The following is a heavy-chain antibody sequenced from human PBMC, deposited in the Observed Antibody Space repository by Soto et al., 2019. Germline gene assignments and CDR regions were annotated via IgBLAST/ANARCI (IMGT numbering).Heavy chain of an antibody. D-gene: IGHD2-15*01. CDR3: ARQGNSSHYYHYCDMDV. Sequence: LGESLKISCKGSGDSLDNHWIAWVRQMPGKGLEWMGSIYPRDSDTRYSPSFQGQVTISVDKSIITAYLQWGSLKASDAAIYYCARQGNSSHYYHYCDMDVWGQGTTVTVSS. CDR2: IYPRDSDT. CDR1: GDSLDNHW. J-gene: IGHJ6*02. V-gene: IGHV5-51*01.